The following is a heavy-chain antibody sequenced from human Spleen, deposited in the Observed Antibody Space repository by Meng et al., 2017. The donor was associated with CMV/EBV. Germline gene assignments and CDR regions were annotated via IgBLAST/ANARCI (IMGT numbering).Heavy chain of an antibody. D-gene: IGHD2-2*01. CDR3: AGRHCGSSGCHQFDF. V-gene: IGHV3-64*02. Sequence: ESLKISCAASGFTFSSYGMHWVRQAPGKGLEYVSAISGSGGSTYYADSVKGRFTISRDNSKNTLYLQMGSLRTEDTAVYYCAGRHCGSSGCHQFDFWGQGALVTVSS. CDR2: ISGSGGST. J-gene: IGHJ4*02. CDR1: GFTFSSYG.